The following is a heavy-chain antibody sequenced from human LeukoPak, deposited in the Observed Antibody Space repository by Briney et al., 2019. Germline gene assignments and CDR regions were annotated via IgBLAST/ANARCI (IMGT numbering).Heavy chain of an antibody. CDR3: VKAGANDFYKGWFDS. V-gene: IGHV3-23*01. CDR2: IFHSGGRS. Sequence: GGSLRLSCVASGFTFSNYVMNWIRQAPGKGLEWVSGIFHSGGRSYYADSVRVRFTIYRDNSNNTLYLQINSLRVDDTAIYYCVKAGANDFYKGWFDSWGQGTLVTVSS. CDR1: GFTFSNYV. D-gene: IGHD3-10*01. J-gene: IGHJ5*01.